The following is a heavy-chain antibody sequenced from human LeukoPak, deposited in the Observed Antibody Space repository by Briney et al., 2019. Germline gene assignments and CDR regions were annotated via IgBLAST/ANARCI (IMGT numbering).Heavy chain of an antibody. V-gene: IGHV3-64D*09. Sequence: GGSLRLSCSASGFTFSNYAMHWVRQAPGKGLEYVSAISHKGGSTYYADSVKGRFTISRDNSKNTLYLQMSSLRAEDTAVYHCVKDTTLYSTTKGAVDYLDYWGQGTLVTVSS. CDR2: ISHKGGST. D-gene: IGHD6-13*01. CDR3: VKDTTLYSTTKGAVDYLDY. CDR1: GFTFSNYA. J-gene: IGHJ4*02.